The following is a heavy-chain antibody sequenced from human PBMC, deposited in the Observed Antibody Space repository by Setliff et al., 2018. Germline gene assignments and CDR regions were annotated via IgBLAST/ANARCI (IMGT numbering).Heavy chain of an antibody. CDR1: GYTFTGYY. V-gene: IGHV1-2*06. D-gene: IGHD3-16*02. CDR2: INPNSGGT. CDR3: ARVKAPALYYYMDV. J-gene: IGHJ6*03. Sequence: SCKASGYTFTGYYMHWVRQAPGQGLEWMGRINPNSGGTNYAQKFQGRVTMTRDTSISTAYMELSRLRSDDTAVYYCARVKAPALYYYMDVWGKGTTVTSP.